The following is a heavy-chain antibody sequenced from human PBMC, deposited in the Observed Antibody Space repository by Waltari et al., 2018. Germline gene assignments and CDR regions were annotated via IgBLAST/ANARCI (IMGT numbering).Heavy chain of an antibody. Sequence: QVQLVQSGAEVKKPGSSVKVSCKASGGTFSTYAITWVRHAPRQGLEWMGGIIPIFGTANYAQKVQGRVTITADESTSTAYMELSSLRSEDTAVYYCARTPGRYSGYDPGDYFDYWGQGTLVTVSS. V-gene: IGHV1-69*12. CDR3: ARTPGRYSGYDPGDYFDY. CDR1: GGTFSTYA. CDR2: IIPIFGTA. J-gene: IGHJ4*02. D-gene: IGHD5-12*01.